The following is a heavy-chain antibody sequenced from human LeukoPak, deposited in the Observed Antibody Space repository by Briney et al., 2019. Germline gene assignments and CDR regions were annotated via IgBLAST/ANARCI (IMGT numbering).Heavy chain of an antibody. CDR2: ISYDGSNK. D-gene: IGHD2/OR15-2a*01. CDR3: AKGSRSTTRTPVDY. CDR1: GFTFSSYG. J-gene: IGHJ4*02. Sequence: GGSLRLSCAASGFTFSSYGMHWVRQAPGKGLEWVAVISYDGSNKYYADSVKGRFTISRDNSKNTLYLQMNSLRAEDTAVYYCAKGSRSTTRTPVDYWGQGTLVTVSS. V-gene: IGHV3-30*18.